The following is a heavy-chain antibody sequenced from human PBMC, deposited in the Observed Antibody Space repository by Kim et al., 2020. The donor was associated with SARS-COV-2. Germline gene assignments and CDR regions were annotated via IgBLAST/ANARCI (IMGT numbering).Heavy chain of an antibody. D-gene: IGHD5-12*01. J-gene: IGHJ6*02. V-gene: IGHV3-30*18. Sequence: GGSLRLSCAASGFSFSNYGMHWVRQAPGKGLEWVAFISYEGSKKQYLDSLKGRFTISRDYSKNTLYLQMNSLTAEDTAVYYCAKQGYIFELNTYYGMYLWRQGTTVTVSS. CDR2: ISYEGSKK. CDR3: AKQGYIFELNTYYGMYL. CDR1: GFSFSNYG.